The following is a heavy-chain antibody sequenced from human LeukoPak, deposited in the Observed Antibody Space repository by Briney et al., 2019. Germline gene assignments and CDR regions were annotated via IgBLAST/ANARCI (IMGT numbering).Heavy chain of an antibody. CDR1: GFTFTNYA. V-gene: IGHV3-23*01. D-gene: IGHD3-10*01. J-gene: IGHJ4*02. CDR2: ISGSGGST. Sequence: GGSLRLSCAASGFTFTNYAMSWVRQAPGKGLEWVSTISGSGGSTYYADSVKGRFTISRDNSKNTLYLQMNSLRAEDTAVYYCARVLFYYGSGLLYYFDYWGQGTLVTVSS. CDR3: ARVLFYYGSGLLYYFDY.